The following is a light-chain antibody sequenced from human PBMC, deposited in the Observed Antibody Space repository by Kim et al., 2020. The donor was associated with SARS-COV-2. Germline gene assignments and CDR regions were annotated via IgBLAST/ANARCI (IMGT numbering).Light chain of an antibody. Sequence: PRQPATVACGGDNLRRQSVHWYQQMPGQAPVVVIEYDSDRPSGIPERISGSKSGNTATLTITSVEAGDEADFYCQVWDDDSDHWVFGGGTQLTVL. J-gene: IGLJ3*02. CDR2: YDS. V-gene: IGLV3-21*04. CDR1: NLRRQS. CDR3: QVWDDDSDHWV.